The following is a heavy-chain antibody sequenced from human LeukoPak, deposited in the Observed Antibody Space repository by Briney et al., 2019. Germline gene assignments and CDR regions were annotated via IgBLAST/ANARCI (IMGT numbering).Heavy chain of an antibody. V-gene: IGHV4-4*07. Sequence: SETLSLTCTVSGGSISSYYWSWIREPAGKGLEWIGRIYTSGSTNYNPSLKSRVTMSVDTSKNQFSLKLSSVTAADTAVYYCARVDTAMVIPYFDYWGQGTLVTISS. CDR2: IYTSGST. CDR3: ARVDTAMVIPYFDY. D-gene: IGHD5-18*01. CDR1: GGSISSYY. J-gene: IGHJ4*02.